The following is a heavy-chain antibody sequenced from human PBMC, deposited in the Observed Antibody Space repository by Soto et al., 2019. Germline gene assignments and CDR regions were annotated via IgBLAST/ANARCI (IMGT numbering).Heavy chain of an antibody. Sequence: PGGSLRLSCVASGFTFSDYSMNWVRQAPGRGLEWVSFISASRFSMYYADSVKGRFTISRDNDKNSLYLQMSSLRAEDTAVYFCVRDFVYRGYCTSSSCSNFDYWGQGTLVTVSS. CDR2: ISASRFSM. V-gene: IGHV3-21*01. CDR1: GFTFSDYS. D-gene: IGHD2-2*01. J-gene: IGHJ4*02. CDR3: VRDFVYRGYCTSSSCSNFDY.